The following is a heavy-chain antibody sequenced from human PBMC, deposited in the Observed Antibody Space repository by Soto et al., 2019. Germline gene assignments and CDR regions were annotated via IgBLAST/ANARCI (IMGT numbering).Heavy chain of an antibody. CDR1: GGTFSSYT. V-gene: IGHV1-69*02. J-gene: IGHJ4*02. CDR2: IIPILGIA. D-gene: IGHD3-10*01. Sequence: QVQLVQSGAEVQKPGSSVKVSCKASGGTFSSYTISWVRQAPGQGLEWMGRIIPILGIANYAQKFQGRVTITADKSTSTAYMELSSLRSEDTAVYYCAEEGDYYGSGSHTYYFDYWGQGTLVTVSS. CDR3: AEEGDYYGSGSHTYYFDY.